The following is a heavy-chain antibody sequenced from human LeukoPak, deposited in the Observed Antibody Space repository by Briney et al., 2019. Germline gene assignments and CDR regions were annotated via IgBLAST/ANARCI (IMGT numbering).Heavy chain of an antibody. J-gene: IGHJ4*02. CDR3: ARVLSGANSGAHY. CDR2: IYHSGST. Sequence: PSETLSLTCTVSGYSITSGYYWGWIRQPPGKGLEWIGSIYHSGSTYYNPSLKSRVTISIDTSKNQFSLKLSSVTAADTAMYYCARVLSGANSGAHYWGQGTLVTVSS. CDR1: GYSITSGYY. V-gene: IGHV4-38-2*02. D-gene: IGHD4/OR15-4a*01.